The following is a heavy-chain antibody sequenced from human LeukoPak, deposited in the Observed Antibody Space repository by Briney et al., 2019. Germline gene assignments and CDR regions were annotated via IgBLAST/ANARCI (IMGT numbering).Heavy chain of an antibody. CDR1: GYTFTSYG. CDR3: ARGSKKFTIFGVVTGSDWFDP. V-gene: IGHV1-18*01. CDR2: ISAYNGNT. D-gene: IGHD3-3*01. J-gene: IGHJ5*02. Sequence: ASVKVSCKASGYTFTSYGISWVRQAPGQGLEWMGWISAYNGNTNYAQKLQGRVTMTTDTSTSTAYKELRSLRSDDTAVYYCARGSKKFTIFGVVTGSDWFDPWGQGTLVTVSS.